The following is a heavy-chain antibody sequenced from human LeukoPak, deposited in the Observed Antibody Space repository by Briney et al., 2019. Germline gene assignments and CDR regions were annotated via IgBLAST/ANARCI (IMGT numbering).Heavy chain of an antibody. Sequence: SETLSLTCAVYGGSFSGYYWSWIRQPPGKGLEWIGSIYYSGSTYYNPSLKSRVTISVDTSKNQFSLKLSSVTAADTAVYYCASVGGATDYWGQGTLVTVSS. CDR2: IYYSGST. J-gene: IGHJ4*02. V-gene: IGHV4-34*01. D-gene: IGHD1-26*01. CDR1: GGSFSGYY. CDR3: ASVGGATDY.